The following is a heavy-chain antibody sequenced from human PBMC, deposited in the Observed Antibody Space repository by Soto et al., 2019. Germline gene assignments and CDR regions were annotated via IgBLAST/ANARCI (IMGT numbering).Heavy chain of an antibody. Sequence: QVQLVESGGGLVKPGGSLRLSCAASGFTFSDYYMSWXXQAPXXXLXXVSXISSSSSYTNYADSVKGRFTISRDNXXXXXXXXXXXXXXXXXXXXXXXXXXXXGXXXXXYYGMDVWGQGTTVTVSS. CDR3: XXXXXXGXXXXXYYGMDV. CDR2: ISSSSSYT. J-gene: IGHJ6*02. CDR1: GFTFSDYY. V-gene: IGHV3-11*05.